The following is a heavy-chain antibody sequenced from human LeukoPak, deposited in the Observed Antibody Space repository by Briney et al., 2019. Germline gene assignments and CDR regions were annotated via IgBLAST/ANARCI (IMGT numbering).Heavy chain of an antibody. Sequence: SETLSLTCTVSGGSISSYYWSWIRQSPGKGLEWIGYIYNSGSTNYNPSLKSRVTMSVDTSKKQFSLKLSSVTAADTAVYYCARVRGSSGSYEYYHYMDVWGKGTTVTISS. V-gene: IGHV4-59*12. CDR2: IYNSGST. CDR1: GGSISSYY. J-gene: IGHJ6*03. D-gene: IGHD1-26*01. CDR3: ARVRGSSGSYEYYHYMDV.